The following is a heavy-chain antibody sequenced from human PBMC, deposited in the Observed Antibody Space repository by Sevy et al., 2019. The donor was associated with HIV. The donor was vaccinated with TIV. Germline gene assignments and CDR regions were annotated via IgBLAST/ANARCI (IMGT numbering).Heavy chain of an antibody. D-gene: IGHD2-8*01. V-gene: IGHV1-2*06. CDR3: ARDVQEVRYCTNGVCYKPWFDP. CDR1: GYTFTGYY. J-gene: IGHJ5*02. Sequence: ASLKVSCKASGYTFTGYYMHWVRQAPGQGLEWMGRINPNSGGTNYAQKFQGRVTMTRDTSISTAYMELSRLRSDDTAMYYCARDVQEVRYCTNGVCYKPWFDPWGQGTLVTVSS. CDR2: INPNSGGT.